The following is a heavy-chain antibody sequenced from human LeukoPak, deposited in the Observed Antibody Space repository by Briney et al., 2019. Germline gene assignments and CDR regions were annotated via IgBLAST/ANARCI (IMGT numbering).Heavy chain of an antibody. CDR3: ARHQSYSSGWYLRGGYFDY. CDR2: IYYSGST. D-gene: IGHD6-19*01. V-gene: IGHV4-59*08. J-gene: IGHJ4*02. CDR1: GGSISSYY. Sequence: SETLSLTCTVSGGSISSYYWSWIRQPAGKGLEWIGRIYYSGSTNYNPSLKSRVTISVDTSKNQFSLKLSSVTAADTAVYYCARHQSYSSGWYLRGGYFDYWGQGTLVTVSS.